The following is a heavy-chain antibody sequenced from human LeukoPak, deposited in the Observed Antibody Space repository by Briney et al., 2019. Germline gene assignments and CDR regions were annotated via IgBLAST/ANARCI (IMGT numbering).Heavy chain of an antibody. D-gene: IGHD3-22*01. J-gene: IGHJ4*02. Sequence: ASVKVSCKASGYTFTGYYMHWVRQAPGQGLEWMGWINPNSGGTNYAQKFQGRVTMTRDTSISTAYMELSRLRSDDTAVYYCARGLYYYDSSGYGEYWGQGTLVIVSS. CDR1: GYTFTGYY. CDR2: INPNSGGT. V-gene: IGHV1-2*02. CDR3: ARGLYYYDSSGYGEY.